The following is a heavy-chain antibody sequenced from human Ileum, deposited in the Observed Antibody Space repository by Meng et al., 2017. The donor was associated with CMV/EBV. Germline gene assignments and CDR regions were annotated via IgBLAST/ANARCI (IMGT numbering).Heavy chain of an antibody. V-gene: IGHV3-21*01. D-gene: IGHD1-26*01. CDR1: GFTFSTYS. CDR3: ARERGGSYDY. J-gene: IGHJ4*02. Sequence: GESLKISCAASGFTFSTYSMFWVRQAPGKGLEWVSSISSTSTYIYYADSLKGRFTISRDNAKNSLSLQMNSLRAEDTAVYYCARERGGSYDYWGQGTLVTVSS. CDR2: ISSTSTYI.